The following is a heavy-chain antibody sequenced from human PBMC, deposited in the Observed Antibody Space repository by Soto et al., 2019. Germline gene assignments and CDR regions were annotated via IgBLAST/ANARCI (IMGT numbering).Heavy chain of an antibody. J-gene: IGHJ4*02. D-gene: IGHD6-13*01. CDR3: AKHVSSSWRYYFDH. V-gene: IGHV3-23*01. Sequence: EVQLLESGGNLVQPGGSLRLSCAASGFTFSNYAMSWVRQAPGKGLNWVSSLIANGDITYYADSVKGRFTISRDNSKNTLYLQMNGLRVDDTAIYFRAKHVSSSWRYYFDHWGQGTLVTVSS. CDR2: LIANGDIT. CDR1: GFTFSNYA.